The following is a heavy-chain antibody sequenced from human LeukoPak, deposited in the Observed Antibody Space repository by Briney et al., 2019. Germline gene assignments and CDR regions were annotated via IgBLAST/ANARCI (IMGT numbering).Heavy chain of an antibody. J-gene: IGHJ6*02. V-gene: IGHV3-43*02. Sequence: PAGGSLRLSCAASGFTFEDYAMHWVRQAPGRGLEWVSLISGDGGSTYYADSVKGRFTISRDNSKNSLYLQMNSLRTEDTALYYCAKDIGVWGSFPSLGMDVWGQGTTVTVSS. CDR1: GFTFEDYA. CDR3: AKDIGVWGSFPSLGMDV. CDR2: ISGDGGST. D-gene: IGHD3-16*01.